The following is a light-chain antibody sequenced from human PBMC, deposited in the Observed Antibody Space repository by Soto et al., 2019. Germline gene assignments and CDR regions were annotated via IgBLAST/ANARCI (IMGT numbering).Light chain of an antibody. CDR3: QQYVSSPWA. CDR1: QSVSSSF. Sequence: EIGLAQSPGTLSLSPGESATLSCRASQSVSSSFLAWYQQKAGQAPRLLIYGASRRATGIPDRFSGSGSGTDFTLTISRLEPEDFAVYYCQQYVSSPWAFGQGTKVDI. J-gene: IGKJ1*01. V-gene: IGKV3-20*01. CDR2: GAS.